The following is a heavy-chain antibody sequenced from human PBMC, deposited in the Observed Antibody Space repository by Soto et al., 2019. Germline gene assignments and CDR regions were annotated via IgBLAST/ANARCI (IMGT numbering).Heavy chain of an antibody. CDR3: AKASSSGWENYYGMDV. V-gene: IGHV3-30*18. J-gene: IGHJ6*02. CDR1: GFTFSSYG. CDR2: ISYDGSNK. Sequence: HPGGSLRLSCAASGFTFSSYGMHWVRQAPGKGLEWVAVISYDGSNKYYADSVKGRFTISRDNSKNTLYLQMNSLRAEDTAVYYCAKASSSGWENYYGMDVWGQGTTVTAP. D-gene: IGHD6-19*01.